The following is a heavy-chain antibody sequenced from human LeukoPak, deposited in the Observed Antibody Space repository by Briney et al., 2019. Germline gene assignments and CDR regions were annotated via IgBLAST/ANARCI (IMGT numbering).Heavy chain of an antibody. CDR1: GGSISSSSYY. V-gene: IGHV4-39*07. D-gene: IGHD3-22*01. CDR3: ARDMDYYDSSGRLRVRAFDI. J-gene: IGHJ3*02. CDR2: IYYSGST. Sequence: SETLSLTCTVSGGSISSSSYYWGWIRQPPGKGLEWIGSIYYSGSTYYNPSLKSRVTISVDKSKNQFSLKLSSVTAADTAVYYCARDMDYYDSSGRLRVRAFDIWGQGTMVTVSS.